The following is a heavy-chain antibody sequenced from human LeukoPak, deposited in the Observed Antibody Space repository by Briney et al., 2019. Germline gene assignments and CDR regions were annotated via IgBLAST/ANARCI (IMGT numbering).Heavy chain of an antibody. CDR3: ARDVPGQLGGLDY. CDR2: ITSDGTIT. J-gene: IGHJ4*02. Sequence: GGALRLSCAASGVTFSSYWMHWVCEAPGKGVGCVSRITSDGTITTHADFVKGRLTISRNNAKNTMYLQMNSLRAEDTAVSYRARDVPGQLGGLDYWGQGTLVTVSS. D-gene: IGHD6-6*01. CDR1: GVTFSSYW. V-gene: IGHV3-74*01.